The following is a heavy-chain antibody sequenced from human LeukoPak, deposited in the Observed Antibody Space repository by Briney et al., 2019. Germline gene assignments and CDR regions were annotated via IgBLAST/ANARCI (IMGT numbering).Heavy chain of an antibody. D-gene: IGHD1-26*01. CDR1: GFTVSSNY. J-gene: IGHJ3*02. CDR2: IYSGGST. Sequence: PGGSLRLSCAASGFTVSSNYMSWVRQAPGKGLEWVSVIYSGGSTYYADPVKGRFTISRDNSKNTLYLQMNSLRAEDTAVYYCARGGAYDAFDIWGQGTMVTVSS. CDR3: ARGGAYDAFDI. V-gene: IGHV3-53*01.